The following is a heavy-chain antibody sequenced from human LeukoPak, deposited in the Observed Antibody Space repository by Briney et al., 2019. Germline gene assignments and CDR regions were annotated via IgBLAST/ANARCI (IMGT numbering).Heavy chain of an antibody. J-gene: IGHJ4*02. CDR2: INPNSGGT. D-gene: IGHD3-10*01. Sequence: ASVKVSCKASGHTFTGYYMHWVQQAPGQGLEWMGWINPNSGGTNYAQKFQGRVTMTRDTSISTAYMELSRLRSDDTALYYCAKEWSWFGEGGYFDSWGQGTLVTVSS. V-gene: IGHV1-2*02. CDR1: GHTFTGYY. CDR3: AKEWSWFGEGGYFDS.